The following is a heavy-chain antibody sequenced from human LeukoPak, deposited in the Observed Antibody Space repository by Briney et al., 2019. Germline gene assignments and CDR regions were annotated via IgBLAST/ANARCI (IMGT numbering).Heavy chain of an antibody. CDR2: IIPIFGTA. J-gene: IGHJ4*02. Sequence: SVKVSCKASGYTFTSYGISWVRQAPGQGLEWMGGIIPIFGTANYAQKFQGGVTITADESTSTAYMELSSLRSEDTAVYYCARGVASGYDFDYWGQGTLVTVSS. V-gene: IGHV1-69*13. CDR1: GYTFTSYG. CDR3: ARGVASGYDFDY. D-gene: IGHD5-12*01.